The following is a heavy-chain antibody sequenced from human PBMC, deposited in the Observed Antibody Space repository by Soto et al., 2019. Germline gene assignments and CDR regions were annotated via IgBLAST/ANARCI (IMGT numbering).Heavy chain of an antibody. CDR1: GYTFRNYG. D-gene: IGHD3-3*01. CDR3: ARDLVSGSDFWRAYNGGYFDY. CDR2: ISPYNGNT. V-gene: IGHV1-18*01. J-gene: IGHJ4*02. Sequence: QVQLVQSGAEVKRPGASVKVSCKASGYTFRNYGITWVRQAPGQGLEWMAWISPYNGNTIYAQDLQGRVTMTTDTSTSTAYMELRSLLSEDTAMYYCARDLVSGSDFWRAYNGGYFDYWGQGTLVTVSS.